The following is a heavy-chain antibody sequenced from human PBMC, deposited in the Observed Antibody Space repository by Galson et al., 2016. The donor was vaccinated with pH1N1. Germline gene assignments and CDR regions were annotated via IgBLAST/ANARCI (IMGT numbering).Heavy chain of an antibody. CDR2: TRSKADSYAT. Sequence: SLRLSCAASGFTFSGSAMHWVRQASGKGLEWVGRTRSKADSYATAYAASVEGRFTISRDDSKNTAYPQMNSLKTEDTAVYYCTRPNSGSYEEFWFDPWGQGTLVTVSS. J-gene: IGHJ5*02. CDR1: GFTFSGSA. V-gene: IGHV3-73*01. CDR3: TRPNSGSYEEFWFDP. D-gene: IGHD1-26*01.